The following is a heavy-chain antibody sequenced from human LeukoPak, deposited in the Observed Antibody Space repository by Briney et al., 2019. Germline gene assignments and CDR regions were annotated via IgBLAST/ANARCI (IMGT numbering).Heavy chain of an antibody. V-gene: IGHV1-18*01. CDR1: GYTFTSYA. CDR3: ARDRYYYDSSGSFDY. Sequence: ASVKVSCKASGYTFTSYAISWVRQAPGQGLEWMGWISAYNGNTNYAQKLQGRVTMTTDTSTSTAYMELRSLRSDDTAVYYCARDRYYYDSSGSFDYWGQGTLVTVSS. CDR2: ISAYNGNT. J-gene: IGHJ4*02. D-gene: IGHD3-22*01.